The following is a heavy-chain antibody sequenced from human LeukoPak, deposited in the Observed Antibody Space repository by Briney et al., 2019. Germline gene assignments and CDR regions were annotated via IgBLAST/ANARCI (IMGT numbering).Heavy chain of an antibody. CDR3: ATDYYYDSSGSYYTIDY. Sequence: ASVKVSCKVSGYTLTELSMHWVRQAPGKGLEWMGGFDPEDGETFYAQKFQGRVTMTEDTSTDTAYMELSSLRSEDTAVYYCATDYYYDSSGSYYTIDYWGQGALVTVSS. CDR2: FDPEDGET. V-gene: IGHV1-24*01. D-gene: IGHD3-22*01. J-gene: IGHJ4*02. CDR1: GYTLTELS.